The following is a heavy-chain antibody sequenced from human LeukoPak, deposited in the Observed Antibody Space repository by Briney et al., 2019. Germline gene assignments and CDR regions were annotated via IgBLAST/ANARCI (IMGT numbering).Heavy chain of an antibody. V-gene: IGHV1-8*01. CDR2: MNPNSGNT. CDR3: ARVRYSSSWYYFDY. Sequence: ASVKVSCKASGYTFTNYDINWVRQATGQGLEWMGWMNPNSGNTGYAQKFQGRVTITRNTSISTVYMELSSLRSEDTAVYYCARVRYSSSWYYFDYWGQGTLVTVSS. CDR1: GYTFTNYD. D-gene: IGHD6-13*01. J-gene: IGHJ4*02.